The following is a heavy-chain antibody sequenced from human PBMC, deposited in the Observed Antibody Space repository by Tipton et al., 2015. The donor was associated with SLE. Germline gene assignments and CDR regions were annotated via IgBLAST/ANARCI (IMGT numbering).Heavy chain of an antibody. CDR1: GFTFSYYA. Sequence: SLRLSCAASGFTFSYYAMHWVRQAPGKGLEWVAVISYDGSNKYYADSVKGRFTISRDNSKNTLYLQMGSLRDEDMGVYYCARRATTNSYDYWSRGTLVTVSS. CDR3: ARRATTNSYDY. D-gene: IGHD1-26*01. J-gene: IGHJ4*02. CDR2: ISYDGSNK. V-gene: IGHV3-30*14.